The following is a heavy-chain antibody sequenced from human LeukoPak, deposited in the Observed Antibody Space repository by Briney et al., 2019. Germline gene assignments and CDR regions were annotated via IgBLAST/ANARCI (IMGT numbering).Heavy chain of an antibody. V-gene: IGHV4-59*08. Sequence: PSETLSLTCTVSGGSLSSYYWSWIRQPPGKGLEWIGYIYYSGSTKYNPSLKSRGTISVDTSKNQFSLKLSSVTAADTAVYYCARQSGGWLDYWGQGTLVTVSS. J-gene: IGHJ4*02. CDR2: IYYSGST. CDR3: ARQSGGWLDY. D-gene: IGHD6-19*01. CDR1: GGSLSSYY.